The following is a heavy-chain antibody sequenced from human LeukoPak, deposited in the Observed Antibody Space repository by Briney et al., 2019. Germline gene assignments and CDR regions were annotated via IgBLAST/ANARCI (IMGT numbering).Heavy chain of an antibody. Sequence: PGGSLRLSCAASGFTFSLYWMHWVRQVPGKGLVWVSHITNDGTSTAYADSVKDRFTISRDNAKNTLYLQMNSLRAEDTAVYYCVRDDNYGSGLGDYWGQGILVTVSS. J-gene: IGHJ4*02. CDR2: ITNDGTST. CDR1: GFTFSLYW. V-gene: IGHV3-74*03. D-gene: IGHD3-10*01. CDR3: VRDDNYGSGLGDY.